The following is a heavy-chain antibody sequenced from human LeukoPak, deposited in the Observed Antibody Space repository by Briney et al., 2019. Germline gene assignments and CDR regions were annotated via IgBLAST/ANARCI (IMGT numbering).Heavy chain of an antibody. Sequence: ASVKVSCKAYGYTFTGYYMHWVRQAPGQGLEWMGRINPNSGGTNYAQKFEGRVTMTRDTSISTAYMELSRLRSDDTAVYYCARAGYYYDSSGYYYVGVDYWGQGTLVTVSS. V-gene: IGHV1-2*06. J-gene: IGHJ4*02. CDR3: ARAGYYYDSSGYYYVGVDY. D-gene: IGHD3-22*01. CDR1: GYTFTGYY. CDR2: INPNSGGT.